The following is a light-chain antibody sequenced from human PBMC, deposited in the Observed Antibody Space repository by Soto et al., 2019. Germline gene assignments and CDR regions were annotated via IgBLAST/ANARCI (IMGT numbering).Light chain of an antibody. CDR3: QHYNSYGT. V-gene: IGKV1-5*03. J-gene: IGKJ1*01. CDR2: KAS. Sequence: IQMTQSPSSVSASVGDSVTITCRASQGISSWLAWYQQKPGKAPKLLIYKASTLKSGVPSRFSGSGSGTEFTLTISSLQPDDFATYYCQHYNSYGTFGQGTKVDTK. CDR1: QGISSW.